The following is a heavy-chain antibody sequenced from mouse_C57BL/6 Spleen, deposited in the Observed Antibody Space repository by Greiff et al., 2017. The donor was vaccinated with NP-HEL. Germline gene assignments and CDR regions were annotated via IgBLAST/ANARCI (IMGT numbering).Heavy chain of an antibody. CDR3: ASHDGCFAY. V-gene: IGHV1-42*01. CDR1: GYSFTGYY. Sequence: EVQLVESGPELVKPGASVKISCKASGYSFTGYYMNWVKQSPEKSLEWIGEINPSTGGTTYNQKFKAKATLTVDKSSSTAYMQLKSLTSEDSAVYYCASHDGCFAYWGQGTLVTVSA. CDR2: INPSTGGT. J-gene: IGHJ3*01. D-gene: IGHD2-3*01.